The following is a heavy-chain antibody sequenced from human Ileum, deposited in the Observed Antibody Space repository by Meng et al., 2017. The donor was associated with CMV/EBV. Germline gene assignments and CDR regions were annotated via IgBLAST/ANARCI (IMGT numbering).Heavy chain of an antibody. Sequence: QVQRQEWGPGRVKPAEPRSLSSTVSADSLSRGRYHWGWIRKPPGKGLDYIGHLYYGESTFYNPSLKSRVTISIDASQNHFSLQLTSLTAADTAVYYCASGDSLRAVDFWGQGTLVTVSS. CDR2: LYYGEST. D-gene: IGHD2-21*02. CDR3: ASGDSLRAVDF. CDR1: ADSLSRGRYH. V-gene: IGHV4-39*07. J-gene: IGHJ4*02.